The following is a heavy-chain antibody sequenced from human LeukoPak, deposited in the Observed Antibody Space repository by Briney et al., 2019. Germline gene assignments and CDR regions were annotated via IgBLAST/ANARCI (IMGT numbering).Heavy chain of an antibody. CDR1: GFTFSSYE. CDR3: ARDIDRYYYYGMDV. Sequence: GGSLRLSCAASGFTFSSYEMNWVRQAPGKGLEWVSYISSSGSTIYYADSVKGRFTISRDNSKNTLYLQMNSLRAEDTAVYYCARDIDRYYYYGMDVWGQGTTVTVSS. D-gene: IGHD1-14*01. J-gene: IGHJ6*02. CDR2: ISSSGSTI. V-gene: IGHV3-48*03.